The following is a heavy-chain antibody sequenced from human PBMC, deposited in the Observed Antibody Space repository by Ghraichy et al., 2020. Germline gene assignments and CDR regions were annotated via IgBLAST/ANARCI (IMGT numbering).Heavy chain of an antibody. CDR3: ARRSYYYDSSGYYDLFDY. V-gene: IGHV4-4*02. CDR2: IYHSGST. J-gene: IGHJ4*02. D-gene: IGHD3-22*01. CDR1: GGSISSSNW. Sequence: SETLSLTCAVSGGSISSSNWWSWVRQPPGKGLEWIGEIYHSGSTNYNPSLKSRVTISVDKSKNQFSLKLSLVTAADTAVYYCARRSYYYDSSGYYDLFDYWGQGTLVTVSS.